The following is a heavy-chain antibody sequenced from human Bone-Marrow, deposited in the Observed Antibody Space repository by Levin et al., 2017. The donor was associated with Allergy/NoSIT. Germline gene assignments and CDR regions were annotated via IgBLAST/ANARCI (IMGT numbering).Heavy chain of an antibody. J-gene: IGHJ4*02. CDR3: AKDTLTFGDLIAQTPY. D-gene: IGHD3-16*01. CDR2: ISWNGNTI. V-gene: IGHV3-9*01. CDR1: GFTFDDCA. Sequence: GGSLRLSCVVSGFTFDDCAMHWVRQVPGKGLEWVAGISWNGNTITYADSVRGRFTISRDNAKNSLFLQMNSLRPEDTALYYCAKDTLTFGDLIAQTPYGGQGTLVTVSS.